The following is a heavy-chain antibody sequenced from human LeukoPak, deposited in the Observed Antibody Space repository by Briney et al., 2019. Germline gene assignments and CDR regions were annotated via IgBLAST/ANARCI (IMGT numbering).Heavy chain of an antibody. CDR3: ARHNLSGGAYYGGVDY. J-gene: IGHJ4*02. Sequence: SETLSLTCTVSCGSISSTSYYWGWIRQPPGKGLGWIGSIYYSGSPYYNPSLKSPVTISVDTSKIQFSMKLGSVTAADTAVYYRARHNLSGGAYYGGVDYWGQGTLVTVSS. D-gene: IGHD4-23*01. CDR1: CGSISSTSYY. V-gene: IGHV4-39*01. CDR2: IYYSGSP.